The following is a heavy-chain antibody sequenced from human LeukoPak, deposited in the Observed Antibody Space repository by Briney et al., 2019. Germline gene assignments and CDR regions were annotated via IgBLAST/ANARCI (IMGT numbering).Heavy chain of an antibody. CDR1: GFTFSSYA. V-gene: IGHV3-23*01. J-gene: IGHJ4*02. D-gene: IGHD3-22*01. CDR2: ISGSGGST. Sequence: PGGSLRLSCAASGFTFSSYAMSWVRQAPGEGLEWVSAISGSGGSTYYADSVKGRFTISRDNSKNTLYLQMNSLRAEDTAVYYCAKALASGYYDSRAYHYWGQGTLVTVSS. CDR3: AKALASGYYDSRAYHY.